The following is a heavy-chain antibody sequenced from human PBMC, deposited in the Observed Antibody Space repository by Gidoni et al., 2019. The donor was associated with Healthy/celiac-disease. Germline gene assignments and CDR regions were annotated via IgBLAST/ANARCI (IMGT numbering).Heavy chain of an antibody. CDR3: ARGTYDILTGSRKQRDDAFDI. V-gene: IGHV3-7*03. CDR1: GFTFSSYW. Sequence: EVQLVESGGGLVQPGGSLRLSCAASGFTFSSYWMSWVRQAPGKGLEWVANIKQDGSEKYYVDSVKGRFTISRDNAKNSLYLQMNSLRAEDTAVYYCARGTYDILTGSRKQRDDAFDIWGQGTMVTVSS. D-gene: IGHD3-9*01. J-gene: IGHJ3*02. CDR2: IKQDGSEK.